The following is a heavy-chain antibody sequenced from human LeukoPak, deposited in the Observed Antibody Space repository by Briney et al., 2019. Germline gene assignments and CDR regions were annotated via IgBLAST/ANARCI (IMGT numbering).Heavy chain of an antibody. J-gene: IGHJ4*02. CDR1: GFTFSSYA. V-gene: IGHV3-23*01. CDR2: ISGSGGST. CDR3: AKFYDILTGYFDY. Sequence: GGSLRLSCAASGFTFSSYAMSWVRQAPGKGLEGVSAISGSGGSTYYADSVKGRFTISRDNSKNTLYLQMNSLRAEDTAVYYCAKFYDILTGYFDYWGQGTLVTVSS. D-gene: IGHD3-9*01.